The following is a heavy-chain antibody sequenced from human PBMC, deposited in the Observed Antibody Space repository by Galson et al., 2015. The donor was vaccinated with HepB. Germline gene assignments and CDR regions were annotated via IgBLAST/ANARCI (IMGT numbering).Heavy chain of an antibody. Sequence: SLRLSCAASGFRFSDDYVDWVRHAPGKGLEWVGRSRNKTKNYTTDYAASVKVRFTFARDDSKNSLYLQMNSLKSDDTAVYYCTRVGREEASNSTHWGQGTLVTVYS. CDR3: TRVGREEASNSTH. V-gene: IGHV3-72*01. CDR2: SRNKTKNYTT. D-gene: IGHD2-2*01. CDR1: GFRFSDDY. J-gene: IGHJ4*02.